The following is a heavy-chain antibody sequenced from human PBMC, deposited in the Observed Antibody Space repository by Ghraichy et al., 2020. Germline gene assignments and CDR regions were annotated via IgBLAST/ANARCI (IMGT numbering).Heavy chain of an antibody. J-gene: IGHJ4*02. D-gene: IGHD3-3*01. CDR1: GGTFSSYA. Sequence: SVKVSCKASGGTFSSYAISWVRQAPGQGLEWMGGIIPIFGTANYAQKFQGRVTITADESTSTAYMELSSLRSEDTAVYYCASGKSDMLLYFADYWGQGTLVTVSS. V-gene: IGHV1-69*13. CDR3: ASGKSDMLLYFADY. CDR2: IIPIFGTA.